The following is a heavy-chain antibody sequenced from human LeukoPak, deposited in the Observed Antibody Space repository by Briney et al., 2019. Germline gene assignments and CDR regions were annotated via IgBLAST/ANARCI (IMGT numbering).Heavy chain of an antibody. D-gene: IGHD3-10*01. Sequence: GGSLRLSCAASGFTFTSYAMHWVRQAPGQRLEWMGWINAGNGNTKYSQKFQGRVTITRDTSASTAYMELSSLRSEDTAVYYCARPAFAAYGSGVNWFDPWGQGTLVTVSS. CDR3: ARPAFAAYGSGVNWFDP. CDR1: GFTFTSYA. CDR2: INAGNGNT. V-gene: IGHV1-3*01. J-gene: IGHJ5*02.